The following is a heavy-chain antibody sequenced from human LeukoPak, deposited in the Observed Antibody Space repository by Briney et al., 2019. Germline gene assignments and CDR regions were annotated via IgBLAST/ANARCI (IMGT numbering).Heavy chain of an antibody. J-gene: IGHJ2*01. CDR2: IYYSGST. CDR3: ARGNSYYYDSSGYHGWYFDL. CDR1: GGSISSGGYY. V-gene: IGHV4-31*03. Sequence: PSETLSLTCTVSGGSISSGGYYWSWIRQHPGKGLEWIGYIYYSGSTYYNPSLKSRVTISVDTSKNQFSLKLSSVTAADTAVYYCARGNSYYYDSSGYHGWYFDLWGRGTLVTVSS. D-gene: IGHD3-22*01.